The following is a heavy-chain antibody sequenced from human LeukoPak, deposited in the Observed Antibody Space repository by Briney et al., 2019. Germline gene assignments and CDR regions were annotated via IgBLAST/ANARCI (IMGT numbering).Heavy chain of an antibody. CDR2: IKEDGSEH. CDR1: GFTFSRYW. D-gene: IGHD1-1*01. V-gene: IGHV3-7*01. CDR3: ARQRYSDY. J-gene: IGHJ4*02. Sequence: PGGSLRLSCAASGFTFSRYWMTWVRQAPGKGLEWVANIKEDGSEHSYVESVKGRFTISRDNAKNSLYLQLNSLRAEDTAVYFCARQRYSDYWGQGTLVTVPS.